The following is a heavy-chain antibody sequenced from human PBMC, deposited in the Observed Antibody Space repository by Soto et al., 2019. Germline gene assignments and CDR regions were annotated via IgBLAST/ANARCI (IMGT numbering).Heavy chain of an antibody. Sequence: ESLKISCKGSGYSFTSYWISWVRQMPGKGLEWMGRIDPSDSYTNYSPSFQGHVTISADKSISTAYLQWSSLKASDTAMYYCARLKYCSGGSCLYGMDVWGQGTTVTVS. V-gene: IGHV5-10-1*01. CDR2: IDPSDSYT. CDR1: GYSFTSYW. CDR3: ARLKYCSGGSCLYGMDV. J-gene: IGHJ6*02. D-gene: IGHD2-15*01.